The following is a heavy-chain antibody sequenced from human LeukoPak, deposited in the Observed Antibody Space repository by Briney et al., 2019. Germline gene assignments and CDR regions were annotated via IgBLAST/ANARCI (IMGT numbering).Heavy chain of an antibody. CDR3: ARDPDYFGSGSYEDY. D-gene: IGHD3-10*01. CDR1: GGSISSSSYY. Sequence: SETLSLTCSVSGGSISSSSYYWGWIRQPPGKGLEWIGGIYYSGSTYYNPSLKSRVTISVDTSKNQFSLKLNSVTAADTAVYYCARDPDYFGSGSYEDYWGQGTLVTVSS. V-gene: IGHV4-39*07. J-gene: IGHJ4*02. CDR2: IYYSGST.